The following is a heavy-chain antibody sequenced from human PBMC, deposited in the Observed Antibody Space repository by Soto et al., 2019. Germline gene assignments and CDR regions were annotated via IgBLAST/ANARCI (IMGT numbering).Heavy chain of an antibody. CDR1: GFTFSSYA. V-gene: IGHV3-23*01. D-gene: IGHD6-13*01. Sequence: GGSLRLSCAASGFTFSSYAMSWVRQAPGRGLEWVSAISGSGGSTYYADSVKGRFTISRDNSKNTLYLQMNSLRAEDTAVYYCAKSSMSGSSWKDFDYWGQGTLVTVSS. CDR3: AKSSMSGSSWKDFDY. CDR2: ISGSGGST. J-gene: IGHJ4*02.